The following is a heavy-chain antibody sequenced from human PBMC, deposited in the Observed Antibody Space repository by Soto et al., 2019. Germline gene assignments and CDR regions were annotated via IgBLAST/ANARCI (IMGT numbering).Heavy chain of an antibody. Sequence: QVQLVQSGAEVKTPWSSVKVSCKASGGTFSSYAISWVRQAPGQGLEWMGGIIPIFGTANYAQKFQGRVTITADESTSTAYMELSSLRSEDTAVYYCASHFHPTVTTFRYYYGRDVWGQGTTVTVSS. J-gene: IGHJ6*02. D-gene: IGHD4-17*01. V-gene: IGHV1-69*01. CDR2: IIPIFGTA. CDR1: GGTFSSYA. CDR3: ASHFHPTVTTFRYYYGRDV.